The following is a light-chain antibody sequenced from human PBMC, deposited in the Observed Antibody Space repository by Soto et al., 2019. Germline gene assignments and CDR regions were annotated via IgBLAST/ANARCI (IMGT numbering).Light chain of an antibody. CDR3: CSYAGSYPLV. CDR2: DVS. V-gene: IGLV2-11*01. J-gene: IGLJ3*02. Sequence: QSALTQPRSVSGSPGQSVTISCTGNSSDVGAYNYVSWYQQHPGKVPKLMIYDVSRRPSGVPDRFSGSKSGNTASLTISGLQADDEADYYCCSYAGSYPLVFGGGTKLTVL. CDR1: SSDVGAYNY.